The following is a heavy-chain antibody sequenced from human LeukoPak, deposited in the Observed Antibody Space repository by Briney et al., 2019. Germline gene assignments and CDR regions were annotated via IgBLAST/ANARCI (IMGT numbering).Heavy chain of an antibody. CDR3: ARSYYYGSGSIYYYYMDV. CDR2: INPISGGT. CDR1: GYTFTGYY. V-gene: IGHV1-2*02. Sequence: ASVKVSCKASGYTFTGYYMHWVRQAPGQGLEWMGWINPISGGTNYAQKFQGRVTMTRDTSISTAYMELSRLRSDDTAVYYCARSYYYGSGSIYYYYMDVWGKGTTVTVSS. D-gene: IGHD3-10*01. J-gene: IGHJ6*03.